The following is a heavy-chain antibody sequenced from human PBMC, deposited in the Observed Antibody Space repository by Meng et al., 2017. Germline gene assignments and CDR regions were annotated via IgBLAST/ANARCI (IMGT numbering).Heavy chain of an antibody. D-gene: IGHD3-10*01. J-gene: IGHJ4*02. V-gene: IGHV1-46*01. Sequence: ASVKVSCKASGYTFTSYYMHWVRQAPGQGLEWMGIINPSGGSTSYAQKFQGRVTMTRDTSTSTVYMELSSLRSEDTAVYYCARTIFGRSGSQIREIDYWGQGTLVTVSS. CDR2: INPSGGST. CDR3: ARTIFGRSGSQIREIDY. CDR1: GYTFTSYY.